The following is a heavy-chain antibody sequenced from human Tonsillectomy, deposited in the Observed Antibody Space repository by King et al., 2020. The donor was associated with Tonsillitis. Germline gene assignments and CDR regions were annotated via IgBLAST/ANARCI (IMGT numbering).Heavy chain of an antibody. J-gene: IGHJ4*02. CDR1: GFTFSTYG. Sequence: VQLVESGGGVVQPGGSLRLSCAVSGFTFSTYGMHWVRQAPGKGLEWVAFIRYDGSNQYYADSVKGRFTISRDNSKNTLYLQMNSLRVEDTAVYYCAKEFYDSSCYYYFFDYWGQGTLVTVSS. V-gene: IGHV3-30*02. D-gene: IGHD3-22*01. CDR3: AKEFYDSSCYYYFFDY. CDR2: IRYDGSNQ.